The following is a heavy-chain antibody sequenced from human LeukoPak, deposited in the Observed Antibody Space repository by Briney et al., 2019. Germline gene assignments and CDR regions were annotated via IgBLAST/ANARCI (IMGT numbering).Heavy chain of an antibody. CDR3: TTDPRWELSLGY. CDR1: GFIFINAY. J-gene: IGHJ4*02. D-gene: IGHD1-26*01. Sequence: PGGALRLSCAGTGFIFINAYMSWVRPGPGTGLEWVGRVRSKTDGATTDYAAPVKGRFTISRDDSKNTLYLQMDSLESEDTAVYYCTTDPRWELSLGYWGQGTLVTVSS. CDR2: VRSKTDGATT. V-gene: IGHV3-15*01.